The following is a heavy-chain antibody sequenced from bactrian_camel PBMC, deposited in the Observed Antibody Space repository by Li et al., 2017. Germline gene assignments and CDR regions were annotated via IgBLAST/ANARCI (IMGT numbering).Heavy chain of an antibody. CDR2: IDPGGGST. CDR3: AADSRRCCRIRLLIPNGIT. D-gene: IGHD3*01. V-gene: IGHV3S28*01. Sequence: LRLSCTVAGYMFRSYCMGWFRRAPGKEREGVASIDPGGGSTVVADSVKGRFTISKDNAKNTLYLQMNSLKPEDTAMYYCAADSRRCCRIRLLIPNGITSGARGPRSPSP. CDR1: GYMFRSYC. J-gene: IGHJ4*01.